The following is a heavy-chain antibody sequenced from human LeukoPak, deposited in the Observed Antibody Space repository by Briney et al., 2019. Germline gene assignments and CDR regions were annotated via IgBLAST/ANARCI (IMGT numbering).Heavy chain of an antibody. Sequence: PSETLSLTCTVSGGSISSSSYYWGWIRQPPGKGLEWIGSIYYSGSTYYNPSLKSRVTISVDTSKNQFSLKLSSVTAADTAVYYCARRFSQIHPWGQGTLVTVSS. D-gene: IGHD3-3*01. CDR1: GGSISSSSYY. J-gene: IGHJ5*02. CDR3: ARRFSQIHP. V-gene: IGHV4-39*01. CDR2: IYYSGST.